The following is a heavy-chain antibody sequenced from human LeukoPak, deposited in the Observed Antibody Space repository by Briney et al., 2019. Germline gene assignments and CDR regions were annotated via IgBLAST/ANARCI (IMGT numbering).Heavy chain of an antibody. D-gene: IGHD3-10*01. Sequence: QAGGSLRLSCAASGFTFSSYAMSWVRQAPGKGLEWVSAISGSGGSTYYADSVKGRFTISRDNSKNTLYLQMNSLRAEDTAVYYCAKGSGSPPSEFDYWGRGTLVTVSS. CDR2: ISGSGGST. V-gene: IGHV3-23*01. J-gene: IGHJ4*02. CDR1: GFTFSSYA. CDR3: AKGSGSPPSEFDY.